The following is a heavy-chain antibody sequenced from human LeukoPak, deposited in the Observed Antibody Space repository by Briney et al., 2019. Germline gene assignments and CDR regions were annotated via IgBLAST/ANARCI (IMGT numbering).Heavy chain of an antibody. V-gene: IGHV3-23*01. J-gene: IGHJ4*02. CDR1: GFTFSSYA. CDR2: ISGSGAAT. CDR3: AKTGNNNEGSFDF. Sequence: GGSLRLSCATSGFTFSSYAMSWVRQAPGKGLEWVSAISGSGAATYYADSMKVRFTISRDNSKNTLYLQMNSLRAEDTAIYYCAKTGNNNEGSFDFWGQGTLVTVSS. D-gene: IGHD1/OR15-1a*01.